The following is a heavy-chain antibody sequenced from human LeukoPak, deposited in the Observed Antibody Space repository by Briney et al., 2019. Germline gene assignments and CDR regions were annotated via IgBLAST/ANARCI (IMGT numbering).Heavy chain of an antibody. Sequence: GGPLSLSCAASAFPQRSDWMIWVRQAPRKGLECVANINQEGSKTHCVGSVQGRLTNSRDHTENSLVLQLNSLSAEDTAMYYCARDTSPSSRRIYFDAFDMWGQGTMVTVSS. CDR1: AFPQRSDW. D-gene: IGHD2-15*01. J-gene: IGHJ3*02. CDR3: ARDTSPSSRRIYFDAFDM. CDR2: INQEGSKT. V-gene: IGHV3-7*01.